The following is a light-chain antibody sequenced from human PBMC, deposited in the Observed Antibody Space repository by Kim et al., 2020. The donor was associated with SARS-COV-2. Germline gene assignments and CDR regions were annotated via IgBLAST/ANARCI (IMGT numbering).Light chain of an antibody. J-gene: IGLJ2*01. Sequence: SYELTQPPSVSVSPGQTASITCSGDKLGDKYACWYQQKPGQSPVLVIYQDSKRPSGIPERFSGSYSGNTATLTISGTQAMDEADYYCQAWDSSTLVVFGGGTQLTVL. CDR2: QDS. CDR1: KLGDKY. CDR3: QAWDSSTLVV. V-gene: IGLV3-1*01.